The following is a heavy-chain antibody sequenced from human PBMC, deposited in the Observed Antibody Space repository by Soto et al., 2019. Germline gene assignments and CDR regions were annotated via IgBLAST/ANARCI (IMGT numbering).Heavy chain of an antibody. Sequence: QVHLVQSGAEVEKPGASVKVSCKASGYTFTDYVISWVRQAPGQGLQWMGWITAFNGKTKYAQQFQGRVTITTDTSTSTAYMELRSLESDDTAVYYCARISQSDFWSGYYYFFDYWGQGTLVTVAS. D-gene: IGHD3-3*01. V-gene: IGHV1-18*01. J-gene: IGHJ4*02. CDR2: ITAFNGKT. CDR1: GYTFTDYV. CDR3: ARISQSDFWSGYYYFFDY.